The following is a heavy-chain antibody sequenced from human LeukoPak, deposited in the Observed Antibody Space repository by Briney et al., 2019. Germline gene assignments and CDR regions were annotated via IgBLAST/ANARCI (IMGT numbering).Heavy chain of an antibody. D-gene: IGHD6-13*01. J-gene: IGHJ6*03. CDR3: ARVQSWVDSSSWGHYYYYYYMDV. CDR2: INSDGSST. CDR1: GFTFSSYW. Sequence: GGSLRLSCAASGFTFSSYWMHWVRQAPGKGLVWVSRINSDGSSTSYADSVKGRFTISRDNAKNTLYLQMNSLRAEDTAVYYCARVQSWVDSSSWGHYYYYYYMDVWGKGTTVTVSS. V-gene: IGHV3-74*01.